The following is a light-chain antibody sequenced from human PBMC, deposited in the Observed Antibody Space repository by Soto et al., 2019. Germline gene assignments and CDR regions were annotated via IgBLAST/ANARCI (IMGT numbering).Light chain of an antibody. CDR2: WAS. Sequence: DNVMTHSPDSLVVSLGKRATFNGRLSQSFLNISTIKNYIAWYQQKAGQPPRLLIYWASTRESGVPDRFSGSGSGTDFTLTISSLQAEDVAVYYCQQYYSNPTFGQGTKVEIK. CDR3: QQYYSNPT. CDR1: QSFLNISTIKNY. V-gene: IGKV4-1*01. J-gene: IGKJ1*01.